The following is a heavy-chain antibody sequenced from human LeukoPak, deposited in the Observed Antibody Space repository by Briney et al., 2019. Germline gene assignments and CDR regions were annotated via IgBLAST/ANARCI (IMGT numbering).Heavy chain of an antibody. D-gene: IGHD2-2*01. CDR3: ANMGSIVVVPAAMRFDY. J-gene: IGHJ4*02. CDR2: IWYDGSNK. V-gene: IGHV3-30*02. CDR1: GFTFSSYG. Sequence: GGSLRLSCAASGFTFSSYGMHWVRQAPGKGLEWVAAIWYDGSNKYYADSVKGRFTISRDNSKNTLYLQMNSLRAEDTAVYYCANMGSIVVVPAAMRFDYWGQGTLVTVSS.